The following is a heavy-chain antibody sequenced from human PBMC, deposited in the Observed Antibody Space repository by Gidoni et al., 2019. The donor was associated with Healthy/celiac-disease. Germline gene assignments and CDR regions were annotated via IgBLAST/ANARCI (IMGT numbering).Heavy chain of an antibody. J-gene: IGHJ5*02. CDR2: IKSKTDGGTT. Sequence: EVQLVESGGGLVKPGGSLRLSCAASGFTFNNAWMSWVRQAPGKGLEWVGHIKSKTDGGTTDYAAPVKGRFTISRDDSKNTLYLQMNSLRTEDTAVYYCTTRTLSNFGFGFDPWGQGTLVTVSS. CDR3: TTRTLSNFGFGFDP. D-gene: IGHD4-4*01. CDR1: GFTFNNAW. V-gene: IGHV3-15*01.